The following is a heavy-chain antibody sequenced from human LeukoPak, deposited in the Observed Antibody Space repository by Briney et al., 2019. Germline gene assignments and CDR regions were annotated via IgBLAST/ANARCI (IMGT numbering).Heavy chain of an antibody. V-gene: IGHV4-59*02. D-gene: IGHD5-12*01. CDR1: GDSVSGHY. CDR2: VSYSGGA. CDR3: ARAPMAITTSAFPDAFDF. J-gene: IGHJ3*01. Sequence: SETLSLTCTVSGDSVSGHYWSWIRQTPGKGLEWIGYVSYSGGANYNPSLKRRVSISLDTSKNQFSLKLSSPAAADPAVYYCARAPMAITTSAFPDAFDFWGQGTMVTVSS.